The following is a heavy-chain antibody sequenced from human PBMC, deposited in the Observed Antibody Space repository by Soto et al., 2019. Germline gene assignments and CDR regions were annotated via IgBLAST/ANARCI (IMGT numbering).Heavy chain of an antibody. V-gene: IGHV4-31*03. CDR2: IYYSGST. Sequence: SETLSLTCTVSGGSISSGGYYWSWIRQHPGKGLEWIGYIYYSGSTHYNPSLKSRVTISVDTSKNQFSLKLSSVTAADTAVYYCARGGAVVVQAAIKGIWFDPWGQGTLVTVSS. D-gene: IGHD2-2*02. J-gene: IGHJ5*02. CDR3: ARGGAVVVQAAIKGIWFDP. CDR1: GGSISSGGYY.